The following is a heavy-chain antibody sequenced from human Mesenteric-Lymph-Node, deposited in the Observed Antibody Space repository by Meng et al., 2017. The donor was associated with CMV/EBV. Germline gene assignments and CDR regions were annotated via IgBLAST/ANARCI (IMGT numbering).Heavy chain of an antibody. D-gene: IGHD5-24*01. CDR1: GFTFSCYW. CDR2: INSDGSST. J-gene: IGHJ4*02. Sequence: LSCAASGFTFSCYWMHWVRQAPGKGLVWVSRINSDGSSTSYADSVKGRFTISRDNAKNTLYLQMNSLRAEDTAIYYCVKDMHWLQFDYWGQGILVTVSS. V-gene: IGHV3-74*01. CDR3: VKDMHWLQFDY.